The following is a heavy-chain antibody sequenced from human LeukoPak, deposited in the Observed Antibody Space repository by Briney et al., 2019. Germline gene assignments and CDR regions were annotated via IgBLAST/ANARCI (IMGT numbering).Heavy chain of an antibody. Sequence: SETLSLTCTVSGGSISSYYWGWIRQPPGKGLEWIGYIYYSGSTNYNPSLKSRVTISVDTSKNQFSLKLSSVTAADTAVYYCARDRGRYYDMDVWGKGTTVTVSS. CDR1: GGSISSYY. J-gene: IGHJ6*03. D-gene: IGHD3-10*01. CDR2: IYYSGST. V-gene: IGHV4-59*01. CDR3: ARDRGRYYDMDV.